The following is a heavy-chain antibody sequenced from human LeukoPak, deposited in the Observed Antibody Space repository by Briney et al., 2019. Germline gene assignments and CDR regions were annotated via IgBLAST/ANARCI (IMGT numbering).Heavy chain of an antibody. CDR2: IKHDGSED. CDR3: AREGWLQPFDY. CDR1: GFTFSNYW. V-gene: IGHV3-7*01. J-gene: IGHJ4*02. Sequence: PGGSLRLSCAASGFTFSNYWMTWVRQAPGKGLEWVANIKHDGSEDYYLDSVKGRFTISRDNAKSSMWLQMNSLRAEDTAVYYCAREGWLQPFDYWGQGTLVTVSS. D-gene: IGHD5-24*01.